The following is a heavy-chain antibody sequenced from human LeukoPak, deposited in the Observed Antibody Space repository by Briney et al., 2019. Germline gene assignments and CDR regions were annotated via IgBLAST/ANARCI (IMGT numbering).Heavy chain of an antibody. CDR2: IYPGDSRT. Sequence: GESLKISCKGSGYTFATYWIGWVRQMPGKGLEWMGIIYPGDSRTTYSPSFQGQVTISADKSIRTAYLQWNSLKASDTAMYYCARHGYGYFDYWGQGTLVTVSS. V-gene: IGHV5-51*01. D-gene: IGHD5-18*01. J-gene: IGHJ4*02. CDR3: ARHGYGYFDY. CDR1: GYTFATYW.